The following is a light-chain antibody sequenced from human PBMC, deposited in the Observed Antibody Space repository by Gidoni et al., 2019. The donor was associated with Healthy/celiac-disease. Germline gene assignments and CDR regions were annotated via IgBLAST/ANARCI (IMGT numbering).Light chain of an antibody. CDR1: QSISSW. CDR3: QQYNSYPLT. Sequence: DIQMTQSPSTLSASVGDRVTITCRASQSISSWLAWYQEKPGKAPKLLIYKASSLESGVPSGFRGSGSGTEFTLTITSLQPDDFATYYCQQYNSYPLTFGGGTKVEIK. CDR2: KAS. V-gene: IGKV1-5*03. J-gene: IGKJ4*01.